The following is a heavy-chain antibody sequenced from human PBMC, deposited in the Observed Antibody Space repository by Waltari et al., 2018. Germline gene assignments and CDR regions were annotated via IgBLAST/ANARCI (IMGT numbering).Heavy chain of an antibody. CDR3: AGDAIIAAANTIDD. CDR1: GYTFTGYY. D-gene: IGHD6-13*01. CDR2: INPNSGGT. J-gene: IGHJ4*02. V-gene: IGHV1-2*02. Sequence: QVQLVQSGAEVKKPGASVKVSCKASGYTFTGYYMHWVRQAPGQGLEWMGWINPNSGGTNYAQKFQGRGTMTRDTSISTAYMERSRLRSDDTAVYYCAGDAIIAAANTIDDWGQGTLVTVSS.